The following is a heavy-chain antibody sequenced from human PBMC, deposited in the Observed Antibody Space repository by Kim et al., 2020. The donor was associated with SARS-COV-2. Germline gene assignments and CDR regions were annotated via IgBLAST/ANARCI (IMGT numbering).Heavy chain of an antibody. V-gene: IGHV3-53*01. CDR3: TTPGWALLY. CDR2: IYSDGST. CDR1: GFTVNSNS. J-gene: IGHJ4*02. D-gene: IGHD1-26*01. Sequence: GGSLRLSCAASGFTVNSNSMSWVRQAPGKGLEWVSVIYSDGSTNYADSVKGRFTISRDNSKNTLYLQMNSLRAEDTAVYYCTTPGWALLYWGQGTQVT.